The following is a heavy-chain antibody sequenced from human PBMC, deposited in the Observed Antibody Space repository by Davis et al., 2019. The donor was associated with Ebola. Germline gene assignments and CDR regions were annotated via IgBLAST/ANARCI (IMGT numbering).Heavy chain of an antibody. Sequence: GGSLRLSCAASGFTFSSYAMHWVRQAPGKGLEWVAVISYDGSNKYYADSVKGRFTISRDNSKNTLYLQMSSLRAEDTAVYYCARDDRDCISTSCYLYYYYGMDVWGQGTTVTVSS. CDR2: ISYDGSNK. V-gene: IGHV3-30*04. D-gene: IGHD2-2*01. J-gene: IGHJ6*02. CDR1: GFTFSSYA. CDR3: ARDDRDCISTSCYLYYYYGMDV.